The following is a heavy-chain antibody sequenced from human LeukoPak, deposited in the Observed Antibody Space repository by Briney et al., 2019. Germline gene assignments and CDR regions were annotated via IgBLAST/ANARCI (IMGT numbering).Heavy chain of an antibody. D-gene: IGHD3-16*02. Sequence: PGGSLRLSCAASGFSFSIYGISWVRQAPGKGLEWVSYITASGSNSYHADSVKGRFSISRDNSKNSLYLQMNSLRAEDTAMYFCASGYRSGPICAWGRGTLVTVSS. J-gene: IGHJ4*02. CDR3: ASGYRSGPICA. V-gene: IGHV3-48*01. CDR1: GFSFSIYG. CDR2: ITASGSNS.